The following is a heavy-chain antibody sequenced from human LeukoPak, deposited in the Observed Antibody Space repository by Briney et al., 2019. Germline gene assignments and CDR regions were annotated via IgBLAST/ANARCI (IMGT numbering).Heavy chain of an antibody. Sequence: SETLSLTCTVSGGSISSSSYYWGWIRQPPGKGLEWIGSIYYSGSTYYNPSLKSRVTISVDTSKNQFSLKLTSVTAADTAVYYCVRGPYGSGISNWFDPWGQGTLVIASS. CDR1: GGSISSSSYY. CDR2: IYYSGST. J-gene: IGHJ5*02. D-gene: IGHD3-10*01. V-gene: IGHV4-39*07. CDR3: VRGPYGSGISNWFDP.